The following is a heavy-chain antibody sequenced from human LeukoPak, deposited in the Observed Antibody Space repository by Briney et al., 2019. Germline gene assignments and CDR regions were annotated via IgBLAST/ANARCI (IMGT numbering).Heavy chain of an antibody. V-gene: IGHV4-61*02. Sequence: SETLSLTCTVSGGSISSGSYYWSWIRQPAGKGLEWIGRIYTSGSTNYNPSLKSRVTISVDTSKNQFSLKLSSVTAADTAVYYCARVADYYDSSGYYFDAFDIWGQGTMVTVSS. CDR2: IYTSGST. CDR1: GGSISSGSYY. D-gene: IGHD3-22*01. J-gene: IGHJ3*02. CDR3: ARVADYYDSSGYYFDAFDI.